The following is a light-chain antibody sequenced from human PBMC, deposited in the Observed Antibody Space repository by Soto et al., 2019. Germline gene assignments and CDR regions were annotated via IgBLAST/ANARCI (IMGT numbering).Light chain of an antibody. CDR1: QDISNY. V-gene: IGKV1-33*01. J-gene: IGKJ4*01. CDR3: QHYDNLPPT. CDR2: DAS. Sequence: DIQMTQSPSSLSASVGDRVTITCQASQDISNYLNWYQQKPGKAPKLLIYDASNLETGVPSRFGGSGSGTDFAFTIRSLQPEDVATYYCQHYDNLPPTFGGGTKVEIK.